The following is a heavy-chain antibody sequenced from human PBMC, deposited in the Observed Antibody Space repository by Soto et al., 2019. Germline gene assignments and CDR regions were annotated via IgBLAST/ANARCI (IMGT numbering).Heavy chain of an antibody. V-gene: IGHV4-4*02. D-gene: IGHD6-13*01. CDR1: GGSISSSNW. CDR3: ARSLAAADTYYFDY. J-gene: IGHJ4*02. Sequence: SETLSLTCAVSGGSISSSNWWSWVRQPPGKGLEWIGEIYHSGSTNYNPSLKSRVTISVDKSKNQFSLKLSSVTAADTAVYYCARSLAAADTYYFDYWGQGTLVTVSS. CDR2: IYHSGST.